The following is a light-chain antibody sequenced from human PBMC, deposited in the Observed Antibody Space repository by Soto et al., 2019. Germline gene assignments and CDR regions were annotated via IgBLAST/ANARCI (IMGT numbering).Light chain of an antibody. V-gene: IGKV1-5*01. Sequence: DIQMTQSPSTLSASVGDKVTITCRASHNILGWLAWYQQKPGKAPNLLTYDVSRLQSGVPSRFSGSGSGTEFTLTISSLQPDDFAIYYCQQYINYPWTFGQGTKVDIK. J-gene: IGKJ1*01. CDR3: QQYINYPWT. CDR2: DVS. CDR1: HNILGW.